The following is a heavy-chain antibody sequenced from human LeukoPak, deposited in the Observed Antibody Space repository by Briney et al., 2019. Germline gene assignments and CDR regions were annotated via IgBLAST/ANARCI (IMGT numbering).Heavy chain of an antibody. CDR3: ARVLWFGGIYYFDY. V-gene: IGHV3-7*04. Sequence: GGSLRRSCAASGFSFRSFWMSWVRQAPGKGLEWVASIKEDGSDKYYVESVKGRFTISRENARNSLYLQMNSLRAEDTAVYYCARVLWFGGIYYFDYWGQGTLVTVSS. D-gene: IGHD3-10*01. CDR2: IKEDGSDK. J-gene: IGHJ4*02. CDR1: GFSFRSFW.